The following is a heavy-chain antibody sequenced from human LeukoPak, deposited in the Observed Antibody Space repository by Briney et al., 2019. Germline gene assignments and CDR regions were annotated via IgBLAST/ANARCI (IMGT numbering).Heavy chain of an antibody. CDR3: ASGPRIYYYGSGSPAV. J-gene: IGHJ4*02. CDR1: GFTFSSYA. D-gene: IGHD3-10*01. CDR2: ISGSGGST. V-gene: IGHV3-23*01. Sequence: GGSLRLSCAASGFTFSSYAMSWVRQAPGKRLEWVSAISGSGGSTYYADSVKGRFTISRDNSKNTLYLQMNSLRAEDTAVYYCASGPRIYYYGSGSPAVWGQGTLVTVSS.